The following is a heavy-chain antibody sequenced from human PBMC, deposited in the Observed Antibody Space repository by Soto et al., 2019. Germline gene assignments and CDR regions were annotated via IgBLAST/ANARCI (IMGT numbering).Heavy chain of an antibody. CDR3: VKDIGPFRHGQMGFES. J-gene: IGHJ4*02. CDR1: GFTFEDFA. V-gene: IGHV3-9*01. Sequence: GGSLRLSCAPSGFTFEDFAMHWVRQGPGKGLEWVAGISWNSGTLGYADSVEGRFVISRDNAKKSLYLQMSSLRPEDTALYYCVKDIGPFRHGQMGFESWGQGTLVTVSS. CDR2: ISWNSGTL. D-gene: IGHD2-8*01.